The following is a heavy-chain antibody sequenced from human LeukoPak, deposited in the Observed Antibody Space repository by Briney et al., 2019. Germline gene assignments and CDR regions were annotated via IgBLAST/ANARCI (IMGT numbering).Heavy chain of an antibody. V-gene: IGHV3-23*01. Sequence: GGSLRLSCAASGFTFSSYAMSWVRQAPGKGLEWVSGISGSGGSTYYADSVKGRFTISRDNSKNTPYLQMNSLRAEDTAVYYCAKSDTGMSYYYYGMDVWGQGTTVTVSS. CDR2: ISGSGGST. J-gene: IGHJ6*02. D-gene: IGHD3-10*01. CDR1: GFTFSSYA. CDR3: AKSDTGMSYYYYGMDV.